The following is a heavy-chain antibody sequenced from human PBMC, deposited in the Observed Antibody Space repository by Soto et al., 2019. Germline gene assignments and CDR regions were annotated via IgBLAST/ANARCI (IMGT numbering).Heavy chain of an antibody. D-gene: IGHD1-7*01. CDR2: ISSNGGTT. V-gene: IGHV3-64*01. J-gene: IGHJ4*02. CDR1: GFTFSSYD. Sequence: EVQLAESGGGMVQPGGSLRLSCVASGFTFSSYDMHWVRQAPGKGLEYVSSISSNGGTTYYGNSVEGRFTISRDNSKNTLYLQMGSLRAEHMDVYYCVRRVSGNYDYWGQGTLVTVSS. CDR3: VRRVSGNYDY.